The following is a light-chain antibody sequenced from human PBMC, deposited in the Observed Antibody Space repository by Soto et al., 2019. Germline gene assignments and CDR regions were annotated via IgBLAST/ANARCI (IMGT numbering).Light chain of an antibody. V-gene: IGKV3D-20*02. CDR3: QQRSNWPVT. CDR2: GAS. J-gene: IGKJ5*01. CDR1: QSVTSNY. Sequence: EIVLTQSPGTLSSSPGERATLSCRASQSVTSNYLAWYQQKPGQAPRLLISGASSRATGIPDRFSGSGSGTDFTLTISRLEPEDFAVYYCQQRSNWPVTFGQGTRLENK.